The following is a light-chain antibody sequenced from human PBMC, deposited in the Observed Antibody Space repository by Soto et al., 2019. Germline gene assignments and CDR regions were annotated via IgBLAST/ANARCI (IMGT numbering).Light chain of an antibody. CDR1: QSISSW. V-gene: IGKV1-5*01. CDR3: QQYNSYSPT. Sequence: DIHMTQSPSTLSASVGYRFTTTCRASQSISSWLAWYQQEPVKAPKLLIYDASSLESGVPSRFRGSGSGTEFTLTISSLQPDDFETYYCQQYNSYSPTFGQGTKVDIK. J-gene: IGKJ1*01. CDR2: DAS.